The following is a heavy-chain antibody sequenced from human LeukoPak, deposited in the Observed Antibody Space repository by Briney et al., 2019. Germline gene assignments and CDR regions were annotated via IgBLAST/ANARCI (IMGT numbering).Heavy chain of an antibody. CDR2: ISAYNGNT. CDR1: GYTFTSYG. D-gene: IGHD3-22*01. V-gene: IGHV1-18*01. CDR3: AREGVITMIVPGYGGPYGMDV. J-gene: IGHJ6*02. Sequence: GASVKVSCKASGYTFTSYGISWVRQAPGQGLEWMGWISAYNGNTNYAQKLQGRVTMTTDTSTSTAYMELRSLRSDDTAVYYCAREGVITMIVPGYGGPYGMDVWGQGTTVTVSS.